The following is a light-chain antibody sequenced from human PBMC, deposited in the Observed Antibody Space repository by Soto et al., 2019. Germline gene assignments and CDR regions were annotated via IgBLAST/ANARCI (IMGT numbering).Light chain of an antibody. Sequence: EIVMTQSPATLSVSPGERATLSCRASQSVSSNLAWYQQKPGQAPRLLISGASTRATGIPARLSGSGSGTEFTLTTSSLHSEDFAVYYCQLYNIWLPMYTFGQGTKLEIK. J-gene: IGKJ2*01. V-gene: IGKV3-15*01. CDR2: GAS. CDR3: QLYNIWLPMYT. CDR1: QSVSSN.